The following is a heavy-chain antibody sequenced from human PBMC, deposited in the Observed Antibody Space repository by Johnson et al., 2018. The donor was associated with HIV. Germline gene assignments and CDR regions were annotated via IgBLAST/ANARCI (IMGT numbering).Heavy chain of an antibody. J-gene: IGHJ3*02. Sequence: QVQLVESGGGVVQPGRSLRLSCAASGFPFSSYAMHWVRQAPGKGLEWVAVISYDGSNKYYADSVKGRFTISRDNSKNTLSLQMNSLGAEDTGGYYCARYRAPFDDAFDIWGQGTMVTVSS. CDR2: ISYDGSNK. V-gene: IGHV3-30-3*01. CDR3: ARYRAPFDDAFDI. CDR1: GFPFSSYA. D-gene: IGHD1-26*01.